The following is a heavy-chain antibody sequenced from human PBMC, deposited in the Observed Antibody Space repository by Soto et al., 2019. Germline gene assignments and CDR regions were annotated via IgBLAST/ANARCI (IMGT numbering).Heavy chain of an antibody. CDR1: GFTVSSYW. CDR2: ITGDGTAT. Sequence: EVQLVESGGGLVQPGGSLRLSCAASGFTVSSYWMHWVRQGPGTGLVWVSRITGDGTATGYADSVKGRFTISRDNTKNKLYLQMTSLRAEDTAVYYCGRDLAAAGTDWGQGTLVTVSS. D-gene: IGHD6-13*01. CDR3: GRDLAAAGTD. J-gene: IGHJ4*02. V-gene: IGHV3-74*01.